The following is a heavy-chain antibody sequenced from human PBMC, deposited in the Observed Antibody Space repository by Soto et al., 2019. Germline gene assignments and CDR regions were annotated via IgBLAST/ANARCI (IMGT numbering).Heavy chain of an antibody. CDR2: ISDDGSTA. CDR3: ARGPRVSSTGTGAH. D-gene: IGHD1-1*01. V-gene: IGHV3-74*01. Sequence: AGGSLRLSCAVSGFTFSAYWMHWVRQVPGKGLTWVSRISDDGSTATYADSVKGRFVISRDNAKNSLYLEMNTLRADDSGLYYCARGPRVSSTGTGAHWGRGTLVTAPQ. J-gene: IGHJ4*02. CDR1: GFTFSAYW.